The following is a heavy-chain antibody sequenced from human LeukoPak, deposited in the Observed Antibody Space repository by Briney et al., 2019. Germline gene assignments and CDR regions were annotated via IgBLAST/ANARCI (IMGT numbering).Heavy chain of an antibody. CDR1: GFSISTYA. CDR3: AREVGYCGSSDCYEDF. Sequence: GGSLRLSCAASGFSISTYAMHRVRQAPGKGLEWVAVISYDGKNKFHSDSVKGRFTVSRDNSKNTLFLQMSGLRPEDTAVYFCAREVGYCGSSDCYEDFWGQGTLVTVSS. V-gene: IGHV3-30*04. CDR2: ISYDGKNK. J-gene: IGHJ4*02. D-gene: IGHD2-2*01.